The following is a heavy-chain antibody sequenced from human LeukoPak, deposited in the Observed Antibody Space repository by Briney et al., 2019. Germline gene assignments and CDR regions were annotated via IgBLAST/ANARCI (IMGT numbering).Heavy chain of an antibody. CDR2: IGTAGDT. V-gene: IGHV3-13*01. CDR1: GFTFSSYD. J-gene: IGHJ4*02. Sequence: GGSLRLSCAASGFTFSSYDMHWVRQATGKGLEWVSAIGTAGDTYYPGSVKGRFTISRENAKNSLYLQMNSLRAGDTAVYYCARGARTKIGVATRFGIDYWGQGTLVTVSS. CDR3: ARGARTKIGVATRFGIDY. D-gene: IGHD5-12*01.